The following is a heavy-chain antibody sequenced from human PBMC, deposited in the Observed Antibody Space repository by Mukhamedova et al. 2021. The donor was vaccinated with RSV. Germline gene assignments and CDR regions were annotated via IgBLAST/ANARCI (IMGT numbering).Heavy chain of an antibody. J-gene: IGHJ4*02. V-gene: IGHV4-31*02. CDR2: IYYSGST. CDR3: ARASAGGDYFDY. D-gene: IGHD3-10*01. Sequence: GKGLEWIAYIYYSGSTYYNPSLKSRVTISVDTSKNQFSLKLRSVTAADTAVYYCARASAGGDYFDYWGQGTLVTVSS.